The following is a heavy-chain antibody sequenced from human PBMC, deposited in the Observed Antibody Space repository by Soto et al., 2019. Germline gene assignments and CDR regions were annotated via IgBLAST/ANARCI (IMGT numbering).Heavy chain of an antibody. Sequence: EVQLLESGGGLVQPGGSLRLSCAASGFTFSSYAMSWVRQAPGKGLEWLSGISGSGVSTYYADSEKGRLTISRDNSKNTVFLQMTGLRAEDTAVYYCAKGVDTYYYYYMDVWGKGTTVTVSS. D-gene: IGHD3-10*01. CDR3: AKGVDTYYYYYMDV. J-gene: IGHJ6*03. CDR2: ISGSGVST. CDR1: GFTFSSYA. V-gene: IGHV3-23*01.